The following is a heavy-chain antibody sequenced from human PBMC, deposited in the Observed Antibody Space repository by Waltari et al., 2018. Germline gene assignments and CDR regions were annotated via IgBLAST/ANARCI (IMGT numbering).Heavy chain of an antibody. CDR3: ARMIVGYYDSSGYYCFDY. CDR1: GFSLSNSRMG. J-gene: IGHJ4*02. V-gene: IGHV2-26*01. Sequence: QVTLKESGPVLVKPTETLTLTCTVSGFSLSNSRMGVSWFRQPPGKALEWLAHIFSSDGKSYSTSLKSRLTISKDTSKSQVVLTMTNMDPVDTATYCCARMIVGYYDSSGYYCFDYWGQGTLVTVSS. D-gene: IGHD3-22*01. CDR2: IFSSDGK.